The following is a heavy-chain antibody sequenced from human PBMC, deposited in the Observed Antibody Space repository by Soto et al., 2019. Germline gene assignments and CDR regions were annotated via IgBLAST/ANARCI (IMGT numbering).Heavy chain of an antibody. CDR3: ARRYGSAFDI. Sequence: LSLTCTVSGGSISSYYWSWIRQPPGKGLEWIGYIYYSGSTNHNPSLKSRVTISVDTSKNQFSLKLSSVTAADTAVYYCARRYGSAFDIWGQGTMVTVSS. D-gene: IGHD3-10*01. CDR1: GGSISSYY. J-gene: IGHJ3*02. V-gene: IGHV4-59*01. CDR2: IYYSGST.